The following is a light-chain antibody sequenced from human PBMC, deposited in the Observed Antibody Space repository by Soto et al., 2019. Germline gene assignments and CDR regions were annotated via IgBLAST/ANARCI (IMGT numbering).Light chain of an antibody. CDR1: QGIVSD. CDR3: LQDYNYPRT. Sequence: AIQMTQSPSSLSASVGDRVTLTCRASQGIVSDLAWYQQKPGTAPNLLIYGASTLQSGVPSRFSGSGSGTDFTLTISSLQPEDFGSYYCLQDYNYPRTFGQGTKIEI. J-gene: IGKJ1*01. CDR2: GAS. V-gene: IGKV1-6*01.